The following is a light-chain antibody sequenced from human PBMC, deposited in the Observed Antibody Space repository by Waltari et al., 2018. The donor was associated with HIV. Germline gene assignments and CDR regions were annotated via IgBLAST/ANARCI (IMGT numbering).Light chain of an antibody. Sequence: QSVLTQPPSVSAAPGQKVTIPCSGSSSNIGNNYFTWYQQLPGTAPKLLIYDNNKRPSGIPDRFSGSKSGTSATLGITGLQTGDEADYYCGTWDSSLSALFGGGTKLTVL. CDR1: SSNIGNNY. CDR3: GTWDSSLSAL. CDR2: DNN. V-gene: IGLV1-51*01. J-gene: IGLJ2*01.